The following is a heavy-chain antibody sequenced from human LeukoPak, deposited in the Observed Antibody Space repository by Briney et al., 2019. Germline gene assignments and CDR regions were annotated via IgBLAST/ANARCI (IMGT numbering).Heavy chain of an antibody. CDR3: ARAPEAYSWNYAHFDY. D-gene: IGHD1-7*01. Sequence: PSETLSLTCTVSGGSISSGGYCWSWIRQPPGKGLEWIGYIYHSGSTYYNPSLKSRVTISVDRSKNQFSLKLSSVTAADTAVYYCARAPEAYSWNYAHFDYWGQGTLVTVSS. CDR2: IYHSGST. V-gene: IGHV4-30-2*01. J-gene: IGHJ4*02. CDR1: GGSISSGGYC.